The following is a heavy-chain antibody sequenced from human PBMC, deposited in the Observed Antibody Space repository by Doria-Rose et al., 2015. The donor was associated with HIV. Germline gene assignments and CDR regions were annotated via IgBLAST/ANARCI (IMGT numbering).Heavy chain of an antibody. V-gene: IGHV2-26*01. D-gene: IGHD6-13*01. CDR1: GVSLSSPGMG. CDR3: ARIKSSRWYHKYYFDF. CDR2: MFADDDR. Sequence: QESGPVLVKPTETLTLTCTVSGVSLSSPGMGVSWIRQPPGKALESLANMFADDDRSYNTSLKSRLTIARSTSKSQVVITMTDMDTVDTATYYCARIKSSRWYHKYYFDFWGQGTLVIVSA. J-gene: IGHJ4*02.